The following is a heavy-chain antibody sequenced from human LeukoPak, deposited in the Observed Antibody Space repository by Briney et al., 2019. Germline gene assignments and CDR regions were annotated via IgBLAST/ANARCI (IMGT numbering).Heavy chain of an antibody. CDR3: ARDFYRGYSYG. CDR1: GFTFSSYA. J-gene: IGHJ4*02. CDR2: ISGSGGST. Sequence: GGSLRLSCAASGFTFSSYAMSWVRQAPGKGLEWVSAISGSGGSTYYADSVKGRFTISRDNAKNSLYLQMNSLRAEDTAVYYCARDFYRGYSYGWGQGTLVTVSS. D-gene: IGHD5-18*01. V-gene: IGHV3-23*01.